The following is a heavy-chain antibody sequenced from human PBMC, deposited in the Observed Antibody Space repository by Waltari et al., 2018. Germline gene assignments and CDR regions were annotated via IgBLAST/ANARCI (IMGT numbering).Heavy chain of an antibody. CDR2: IIPILGIA. V-gene: IGHV1-69*10. CDR1: GGTFSSYA. Sequence: QVQLVQSGAEAKTPGSSVKVSCKASGGTFSSYAISWVRQAPGQGLEWMGGIIPILGIANYAQKFQGRVTITADKSTSTAYMELSSLRSEDTAVYYCARYSSGRGYYFDYWGQGTLVTVSS. CDR3: ARYSSGRGYYFDY. D-gene: IGHD6-19*01. J-gene: IGHJ4*02.